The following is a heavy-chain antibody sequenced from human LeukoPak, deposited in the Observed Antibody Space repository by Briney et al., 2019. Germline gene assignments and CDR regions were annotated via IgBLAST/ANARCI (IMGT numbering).Heavy chain of an antibody. CDR2: INPSGGST. CDR3: GLHISVRAPPDF. D-gene: IGHD2-21*01. CDR1: GYTLSGYY. V-gene: IGHV1-46*01. Sequence: ASVKVSCKASGYTLSGYYMHWVRQAPGQGLEWMGWINPSGGSTTYAQKFEGRVTMTRDMSTSTVYMELSSLRSEDTAVYARGLHISVRAPPDFWGQGTLVTVSS. J-gene: IGHJ4*02.